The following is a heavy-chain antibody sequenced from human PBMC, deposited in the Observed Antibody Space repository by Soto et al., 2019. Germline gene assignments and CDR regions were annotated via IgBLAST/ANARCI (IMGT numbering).Heavy chain of an antibody. D-gene: IGHD3-22*01. CDR3: ARDYTYFYDSMGHVGY. Sequence: GGSLRLSCAASGFTFSSYWMHWVRQTPGKGLVWVSRINRDGSRTSYADSVKGRFTISRDNAKNTLDLQMNGLRAEDTAVYYCARDYTYFYDSMGHVGYWGQGTLVTVSS. CDR1: GFTFSSYW. J-gene: IGHJ4*02. V-gene: IGHV3-74*01. CDR2: INRDGSRT.